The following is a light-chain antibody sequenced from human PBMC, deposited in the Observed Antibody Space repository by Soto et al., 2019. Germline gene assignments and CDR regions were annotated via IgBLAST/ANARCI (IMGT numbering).Light chain of an antibody. V-gene: IGKV1-5*01. CDR1: QSISSW. Sequence: GDRVTITCRASQSISSWLAWYQQKPGKAPKLLIYDASSLESGVPSRFSGSGSGIEFTLTISSLQPDDFATYYCQQYDNWPPYTFGPGTQLEI. CDR2: DAS. CDR3: QQYDNWPPYT. J-gene: IGKJ2*01.